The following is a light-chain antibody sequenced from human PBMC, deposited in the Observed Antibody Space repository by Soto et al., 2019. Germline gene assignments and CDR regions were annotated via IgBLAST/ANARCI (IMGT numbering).Light chain of an antibody. CDR2: GAS. CDR1: QSVGTY. Sequence: EIVLTQSPGTLSLSPGERATLSCRASQSVGTYLAWYQQKLGQAPRLLIYGASTRATGIPARFSGSGSGTEFILTISSLQSEDFAVYYCQQYNNWPPLTFGQGTRLEIK. CDR3: QQYNNWPPLT. V-gene: IGKV3D-15*01. J-gene: IGKJ5*01.